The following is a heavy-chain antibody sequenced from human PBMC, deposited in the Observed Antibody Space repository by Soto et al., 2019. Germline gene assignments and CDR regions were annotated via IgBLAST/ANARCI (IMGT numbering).Heavy chain of an antibody. D-gene: IGHD3-22*01. Sequence: SETLSLTCTVSGGSISSYYLSWIRQPPGKGLEWIGYIYYSGSTNYNPSLKSRVTISVDTSKNQFSLKLSSVTAADTAVYYCARAASSGYYKPFNFDYWGQGTLVTVYS. CDR2: IYYSGST. J-gene: IGHJ4*02. CDR3: ARAASSGYYKPFNFDY. CDR1: GGSISSYY. V-gene: IGHV4-59*01.